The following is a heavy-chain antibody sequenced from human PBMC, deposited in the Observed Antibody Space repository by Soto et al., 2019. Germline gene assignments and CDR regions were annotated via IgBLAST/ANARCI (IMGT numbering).Heavy chain of an antibody. Sequence: ASVKVSCKTSGYTFTSYGISWVRQAPGQGREWMGWISAYNGNTNYAQKLQGRVTMTTDTSTSTAYMELRSLRSDDTAVYYCAVAAAGANYYGMDVWGQGTTVNVSS. CDR2: ISAYNGNT. J-gene: IGHJ6*02. V-gene: IGHV1-18*04. D-gene: IGHD6-13*01. CDR3: AVAAAGANYYGMDV. CDR1: GYTFTSYG.